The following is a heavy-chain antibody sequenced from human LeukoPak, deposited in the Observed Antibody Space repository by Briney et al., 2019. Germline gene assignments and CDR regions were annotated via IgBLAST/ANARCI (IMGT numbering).Heavy chain of an antibody. CDR2: IVVGSGNT. CDR3: ASGHKDSYVLRFLEWLLRFDY. D-gene: IGHD3-3*01. V-gene: IGHV1-58*01. J-gene: IGHJ4*02. CDR1: GFTFTSSA. Sequence: GTSVKVSCKASGFTFTSSAVQWVRQARGQRLEWVGWIVVGSGNTNYAQKFQERVTITRDMSTSTAYMELSSLRSEDTAVYYCASGHKDSYVLRFLEWLLRFDYWGQGTLVTVSS.